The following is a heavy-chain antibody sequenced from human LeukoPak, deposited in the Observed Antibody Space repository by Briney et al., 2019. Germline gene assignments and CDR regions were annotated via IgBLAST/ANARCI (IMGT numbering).Heavy chain of an antibody. CDR2: IYHSGST. Sequence: PSQTLSLTCAVSGGSISSGGYSWSWIRQPPGTGLEWIGYIYHSGSTYYNPSLKSRVTISVDRSKNQFSLKLSSVTAADTAVYYCARVTMVRGVMPNDAFDIWGQGTMVTVSS. D-gene: IGHD3-10*01. J-gene: IGHJ3*02. CDR3: ARVTMVRGVMPNDAFDI. CDR1: GGSISSGGYS. V-gene: IGHV4-30-2*01.